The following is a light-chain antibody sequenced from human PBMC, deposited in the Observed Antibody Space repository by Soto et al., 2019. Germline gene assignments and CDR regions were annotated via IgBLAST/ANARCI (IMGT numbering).Light chain of an antibody. Sequence: QLVLTQSPSASASLGASVKLTCTLSSGHSSYAIAWHQQQPEKGPRYLMKLNSDGSHSKGDGIPDRFSGSSSGAERYLPISSLQSEDEADYYCQTWGTGSPPVVFGGGTKLTVL. CDR2: LNSDGSH. CDR1: SGHSSYA. J-gene: IGLJ2*01. CDR3: QTWGTGSPPVV. V-gene: IGLV4-69*01.